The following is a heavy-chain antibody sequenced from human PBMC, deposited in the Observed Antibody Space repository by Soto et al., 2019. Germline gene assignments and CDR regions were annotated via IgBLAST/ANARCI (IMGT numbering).Heavy chain of an antibody. V-gene: IGHV1-18*01. CDR2: ISAYNGNT. CDR3: ARDRGVAPPVAGNTHYYYYMDV. Sequence: QEQLVQSGVEVKKPGASVKVSCKASGYSFTNYGITWVRQAPGQGFEWMGWISAYNGNTNYAQKFQGRVTMTTDAPTSTAYLELRSLRSDDTAVYYCARDRGVAPPVAGNTHYYYYMDVWGKGTTVTVSS. CDR1: GYSFTNYG. J-gene: IGHJ6*03. D-gene: IGHD6-19*01.